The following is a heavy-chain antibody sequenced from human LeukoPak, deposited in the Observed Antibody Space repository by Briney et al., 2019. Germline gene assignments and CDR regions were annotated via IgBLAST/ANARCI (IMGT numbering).Heavy chain of an antibody. V-gene: IGHV3-30-3*01. J-gene: IGHJ4*02. Sequence: GGSLRLSCAASGFTFSSYAMHWVRQAPGKGLEWVAVISYDGSNKYYADSVKGRFTISRDNSKNTLYLQMNSLRAEDTAVYYCARDSDGGERVAAAFDYWGQGTLVTVSS. D-gene: IGHD6-13*01. CDR2: ISYDGSNK. CDR1: GFTFSSYA. CDR3: ARDSDGGERVAAAFDY.